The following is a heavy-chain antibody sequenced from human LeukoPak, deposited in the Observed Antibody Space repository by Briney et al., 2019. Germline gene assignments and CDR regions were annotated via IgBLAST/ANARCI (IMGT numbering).Heavy chain of an antibody. CDR3: ASFFSGTLKYYYYMDV. J-gene: IGHJ6*03. Sequence: SETLSLTCTVSGGSISSSSYYWGWIRQPPGKGLEWIGSIYYSGSTYYNPSLKSRVTISVGTSKSQFSLKLSSVTAADTAVYYCASFFSGTLKYYYYMDVWGKGTTVTVSS. D-gene: IGHD5-12*01. CDR1: GGSISSSSYY. V-gene: IGHV4-39*01. CDR2: IYYSGST.